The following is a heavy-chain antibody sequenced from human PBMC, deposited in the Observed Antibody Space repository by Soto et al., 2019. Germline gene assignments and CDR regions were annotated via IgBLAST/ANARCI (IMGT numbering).Heavy chain of an antibody. Sequence: QVQLVQSGAEVKKTGSSVRVSCKASAGAFVNNAITWVRQAPGQGLELMGTIVHMFGTSYYAQKFHGRVTFTADESTRTTFMELIGLGFEDTAVYYCARVALTVVFLVGIDSWGQGTLISVAS. J-gene: IGHJ4*02. D-gene: IGHD2-15*01. CDR1: AGAFVNNA. CDR3: ARVALTVVFLVGIDS. CDR2: IVHMFGTS. V-gene: IGHV1-69*18.